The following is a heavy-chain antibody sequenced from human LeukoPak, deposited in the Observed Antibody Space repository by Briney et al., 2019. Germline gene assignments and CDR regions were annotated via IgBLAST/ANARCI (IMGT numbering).Heavy chain of an antibody. Sequence: GGSLRLSCAASGFTFSSYAMSWVRQAPGKGLEWVSAISGSGGSTHYADSVKGRFTISRDNSKNTLYLQMNSLRAEDTAVYYCAKERESSGWHEGGFDYWGQGTLVTVSS. CDR2: ISGSGGST. J-gene: IGHJ4*02. CDR1: GFTFSSYA. D-gene: IGHD6-19*01. CDR3: AKERESSGWHEGGFDY. V-gene: IGHV3-23*01.